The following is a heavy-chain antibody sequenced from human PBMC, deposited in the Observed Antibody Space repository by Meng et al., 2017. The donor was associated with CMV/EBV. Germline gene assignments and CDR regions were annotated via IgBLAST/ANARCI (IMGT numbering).Heavy chain of an antibody. CDR2: INWNGGST. CDR1: GFTFDDYG. J-gene: IGHJ5*02. CDR3: AKAAARSWFDP. Sequence: GGSLRLSCAASGFTFDDYGMSWVRQAPGKGLEWVSGINWNGGSTGYADSVKGRFTISRGNAKNSLYLQMNSLRAEDTALYYCAKAAARSWFDPWGQGTLVTVSS. V-gene: IGHV3-20*04. D-gene: IGHD6-6*01.